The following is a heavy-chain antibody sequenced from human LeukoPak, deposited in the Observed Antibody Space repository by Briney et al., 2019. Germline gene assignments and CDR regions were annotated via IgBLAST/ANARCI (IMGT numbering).Heavy chain of an antibody. CDR1: GGSISSSRYY. D-gene: IGHD5-24*01. V-gene: IGHV4-39*01. J-gene: IGHJ3*02. Sequence: SETLSLTCTVSGGSISSSRYYWAWIRQPPGKGLDWIGSISYSGSTYYNSSLKSRLTISVDTSKNQFSLKLSSVTAADTAVYYCARRRRDGYSDAFDIWGQGTMVTVSS. CDR3: ARRRRDGYSDAFDI. CDR2: ISYSGST.